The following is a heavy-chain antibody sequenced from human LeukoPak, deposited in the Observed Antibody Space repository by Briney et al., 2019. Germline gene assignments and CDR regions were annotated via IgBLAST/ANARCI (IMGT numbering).Heavy chain of an antibody. D-gene: IGHD3-10*01. CDR2: IIPLFGIA. J-gene: IGHJ4*02. CDR3: AKIGGITMVRGVIIKEPD. Sequence: SVKVSCKASRGTFSSYTISWVRQASGQGLEWMGRIIPLFGIANYAQKFQGRVTITAGKATSTAYMALSSLRTEDTAVYYGAKIGGITMVRGVIIKEPDWGQGTLVTVSS. V-gene: IGHV1-69*02. CDR1: RGTFSSYT.